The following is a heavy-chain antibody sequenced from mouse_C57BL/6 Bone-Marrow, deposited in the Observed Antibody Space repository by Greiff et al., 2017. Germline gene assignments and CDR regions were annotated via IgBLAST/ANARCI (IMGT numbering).Heavy chain of an antibody. Sequence: VQLQQSGGDLVKPGGSLTLSCAASGFTFSSYGMSWVRQPPDKRLEWVATISSGGSYTYYPDSVKGRFTISRDNAKNTLYLKMSSLKSEDTAMYYCARITTVVVPMDYWGQGTSVTVSS. CDR3: ARITTVVVPMDY. CDR2: ISSGGSYT. CDR1: GFTFSSYG. V-gene: IGHV5-6*01. J-gene: IGHJ4*01. D-gene: IGHD1-1*01.